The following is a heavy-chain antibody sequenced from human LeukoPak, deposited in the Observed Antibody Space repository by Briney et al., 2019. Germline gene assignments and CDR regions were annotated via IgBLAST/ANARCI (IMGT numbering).Heavy chain of an antibody. CDR1: GGTFSIYA. Sequence: SVKVSCKASGGTFSIYAISWVRQAPGQGLEWMGRIIPILGIANYAQKFQGRVTITADKSTSTAYMELSSLRSEDTAVYYCARVRYYYDSSGYSVPYYFDYWGQGTLVTVSS. D-gene: IGHD3-22*01. V-gene: IGHV1-69*04. CDR3: ARVRYYYDSSGYSVPYYFDY. J-gene: IGHJ4*02. CDR2: IIPILGIA.